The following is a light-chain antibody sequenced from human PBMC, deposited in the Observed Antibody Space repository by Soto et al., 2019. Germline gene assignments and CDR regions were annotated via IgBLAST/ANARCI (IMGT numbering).Light chain of an antibody. CDR1: SSDVGGYNY. J-gene: IGLJ1*01. CDR2: DVS. Sequence: QSALTQPRSVSGSPGQSVTISCTGTSSDVGGYNYVYWYQQHTGKDTKLMIYDVSKRPSGVPDRFSGSKSGNTASLTISGLPAEDEADYYCQSFDSALLAYVFGTGTKVTVL. CDR3: QSFDSALLAYV. V-gene: IGLV2-11*01.